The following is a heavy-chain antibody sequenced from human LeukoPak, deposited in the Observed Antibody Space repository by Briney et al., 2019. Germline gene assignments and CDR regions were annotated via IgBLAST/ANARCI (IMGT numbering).Heavy chain of an antibody. V-gene: IGHV3-66*01. CDR2: IYSGGST. CDR3: ARDEVYCSSTSCPNSVAFDI. D-gene: IGHD2-2*01. CDR1: GFTVSSNY. J-gene: IGHJ3*02. Sequence: GGSLRLSCAASGFTVSSNYMSWVRQAPGKGLEWVSVIYSGGSTYYADSVKGRFTISRDNSKNTLYLQMNSLRAEDTAVYYCARDEVYCSSTSCPNSVAFDIWGQGTMVTVSS.